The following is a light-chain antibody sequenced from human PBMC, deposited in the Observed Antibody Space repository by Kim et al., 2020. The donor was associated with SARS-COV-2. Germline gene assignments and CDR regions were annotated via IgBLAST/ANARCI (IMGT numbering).Light chain of an antibody. CDR2: DAS. CDR3: QQYHTYWS. V-gene: IGKV1-5*01. Sequence: DIQLTQSPSTLSASVGDRVTITCRASQRISTWLAWYQQKPGKAPKFLVYDASSLERGVPSRFSGSGSGTEFTLTISSLQPDDFATYYCQQYHTYWSFGQGTKVDIK. J-gene: IGKJ1*01. CDR1: QRISTW.